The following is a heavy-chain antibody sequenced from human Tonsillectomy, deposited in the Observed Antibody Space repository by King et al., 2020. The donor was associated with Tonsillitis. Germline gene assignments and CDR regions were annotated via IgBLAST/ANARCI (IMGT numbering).Heavy chain of an antibody. CDR1: GGTFSSYA. CDR2: IIPIFGTA. CDR3: ARGGNQSKYRGYYYYGMDV. J-gene: IGHJ6*02. V-gene: IGHV1-69*01. Sequence: QLVQSGAEVKKPGSSVKVSCKASGGTFSSYAISWVRQAPGQGLEWMGGIIPIFGTANYAQKFQGRVTITADESTSTAYMELSSLRSEDTAVYYCARGGNQSKYRGYYYYGMDVWGQGTTVTVSS. D-gene: IGHD3-16*02.